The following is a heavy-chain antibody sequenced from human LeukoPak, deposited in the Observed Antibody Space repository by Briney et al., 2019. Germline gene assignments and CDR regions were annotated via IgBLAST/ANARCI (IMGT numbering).Heavy chain of an antibody. CDR2: IYYSGST. D-gene: IGHD3-22*01. CDR1: GGSISSYY. CDR3: AGASYDSSGVH. Sequence: PSETLSLTCTVSGGSISSYYWSWIRQPPGKGLEWIGYIYYSGSTNYNPSLKSRVTISVDTSKNQFSLKLSSVTAADTAVYYCAGASYDSSGVHWGQGTLATVSS. V-gene: IGHV4-59*01. J-gene: IGHJ4*02.